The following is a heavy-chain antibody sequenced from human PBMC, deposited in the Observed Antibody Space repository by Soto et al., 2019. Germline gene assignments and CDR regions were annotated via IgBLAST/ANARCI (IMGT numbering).Heavy chain of an antibody. J-gene: IGHJ4*02. V-gene: IGHV1-69*08. CDR3: ARDGSGSGSFDY. CDR2: IIPILGIA. Sequence: QVQLVQSGAEVKKPGSSVKVSCKASGGTFSSYTISWVRQAPGQGLEWMGRIIPILGIANYAQKFQGRVTITADKSTSTAYMELSSLRSEDTAVYYCARDGSGSGSFDYWGQGTLVTVSS. D-gene: IGHD3-10*01. CDR1: GGTFSSYT.